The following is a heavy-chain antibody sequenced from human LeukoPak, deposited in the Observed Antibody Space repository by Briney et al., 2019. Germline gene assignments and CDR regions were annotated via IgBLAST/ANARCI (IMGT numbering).Heavy chain of an antibody. CDR1: GYSFPSYG. J-gene: IGHJ4*02. CDR2: ISPYNDNT. CDR3: ARPFYGSGTYYHFDY. Sequence: GASVKVSCKASGYSFPSYGISWVRQAPGQGPEWMGWISPYNDNTNYAQKLQGRATLTTDTSTSTAYMELRSLRSDDTAVYYCARPFYGSGTYYHFDYWGQGTLVTVSS. V-gene: IGHV1-18*01. D-gene: IGHD3-10*01.